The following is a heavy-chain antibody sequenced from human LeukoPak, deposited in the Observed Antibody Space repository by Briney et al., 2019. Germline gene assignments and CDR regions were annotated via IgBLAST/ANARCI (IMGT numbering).Heavy chain of an antibody. V-gene: IGHV4-30-2*05. CDR3: ARDTAAAAFDY. CDR1: GGSISSGGYS. D-gene: IGHD6-13*01. Sequence: PSQTLSLTCAVSGGSISSGGYSGSWIRQPPGKGLEWIGYIYHSGSTYYNPSLKSRITMSVDTSKNQFSLKLSSVTAADTAVYFCARDTAAAAFDYWGQGTLVTVSS. CDR2: IYHSGST. J-gene: IGHJ4*02.